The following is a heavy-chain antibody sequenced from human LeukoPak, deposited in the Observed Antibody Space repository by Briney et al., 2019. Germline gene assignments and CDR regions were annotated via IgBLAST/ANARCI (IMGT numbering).Heavy chain of an antibody. V-gene: IGHV3-48*01. J-gene: IGHJ4*02. Sequence: GGSLRLSCAASKFTFSTYSMNWVRQAPGKGLEWVSYISTGGSPIYYADSVKGRFTISRDNAKNSLYLQVSSLRAEDTAVYYCAQTSGYWGQGTLVTVSS. CDR1: KFTFSTYS. CDR2: ISTGGSPI. CDR3: AQTSGY.